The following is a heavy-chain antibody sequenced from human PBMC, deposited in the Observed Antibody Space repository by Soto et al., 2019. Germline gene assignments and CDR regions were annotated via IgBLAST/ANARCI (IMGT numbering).Heavy chain of an antibody. CDR1: GFSFSSYA. D-gene: IGHD5-12*01. CDR2: IAGAGENI. Sequence: GGSLRLSCEASGFSFSSYAMSWVRQAPGQGLEWVSGIAGAGENIRYAESVRGRFIVSRDNSKNTVFLQMNALRGEDTALYFCAKGGYNLKSGYFDSWGRGLQVTVSS. V-gene: IGHV3-23*01. J-gene: IGHJ4*02. CDR3: AKGGYNLKSGYFDS.